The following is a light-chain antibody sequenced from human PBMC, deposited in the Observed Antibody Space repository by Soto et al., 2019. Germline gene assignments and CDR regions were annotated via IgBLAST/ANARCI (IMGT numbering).Light chain of an antibody. CDR3: SSFRSGTTL. V-gene: IGLV2-14*01. Sequence: QSVLTQPASVSGSPGQSITISCTGTSSDIGGYNFVSWYHQHPGKALKLMIYEVSNRPSGVSDRFSGSKSGNTASLTISGLQDEDEADYYCSSFRSGTTLFGTGTKVTV. CDR2: EVS. J-gene: IGLJ1*01. CDR1: SSDIGGYNF.